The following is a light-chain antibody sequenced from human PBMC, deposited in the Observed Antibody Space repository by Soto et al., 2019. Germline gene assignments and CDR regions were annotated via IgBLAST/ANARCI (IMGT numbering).Light chain of an antibody. V-gene: IGLV2-14*01. J-gene: IGLJ1*01. Sequence: QSALTQPASVSGSPGQSITISCTGTSSDVGGYNYVSWYQQHPGKAPKLMIYAVSNRPSGVSTRFSGSKSGNTAPLTISGLQAEDEADYHCSSYTTSSTLLYVFGTGTKVTVL. CDR3: SSYTTSSTLLYV. CDR1: SSDVGGYNY. CDR2: AVS.